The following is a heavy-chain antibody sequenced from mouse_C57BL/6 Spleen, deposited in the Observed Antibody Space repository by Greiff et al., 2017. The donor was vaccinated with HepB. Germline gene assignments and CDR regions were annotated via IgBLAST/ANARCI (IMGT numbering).Heavy chain of an antibody. J-gene: IGHJ4*01. D-gene: IGHD2-1*01. Sequence: QVQLQQSGPELVKPGASVKISCKASGYAFSSSWMNWVKQRPGKGLEWIGRIYPGDGDTNYNGKFKGKATLTADKSSSTAYMQLSSLTSEDSAVDFCARDYYGNYAMDYWGQGTSVTVSS. CDR1: GYAFSSSW. V-gene: IGHV1-82*01. CDR3: ARDYYGNYAMDY. CDR2: IYPGDGDT.